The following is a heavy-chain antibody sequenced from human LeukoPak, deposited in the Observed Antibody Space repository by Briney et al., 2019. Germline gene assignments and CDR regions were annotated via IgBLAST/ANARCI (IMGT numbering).Heavy chain of an antibody. Sequence: SETLSLTCTVSGGSISSSSYYWGWIRQPPGEGLEWIGSIYYSGSTYYNPSLKSRVTISVDTSKNQFSLKLSSVTAADTAVYYCARGIFLGMAAAGRFDYWGQGTLVTVSS. CDR2: IYYSGST. CDR3: ARGIFLGMAAAGRFDY. V-gene: IGHV4-39*07. J-gene: IGHJ4*02. CDR1: GGSISSSSYY. D-gene: IGHD6-13*01.